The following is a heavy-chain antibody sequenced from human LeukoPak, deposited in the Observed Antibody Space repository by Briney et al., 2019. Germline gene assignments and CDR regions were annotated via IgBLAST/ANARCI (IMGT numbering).Heavy chain of an antibody. CDR3: ARVRRAKRQNRYYFYYYMDV. CDR2: IKQDGSEK. V-gene: IGHV3-7*01. Sequence: PGGSLRLSCAASGFTFSSYWMSWVRQAPGKGLEWVANIKQDGSEKYYVDSVKGRFTISRDNAKDSLYLQMNSLRAEDTAVYFCARVRRAKRQNRYYFYYYMDVWGKGTTVTVSS. J-gene: IGHJ6*03. CDR1: GFTFSSYW. D-gene: IGHD1-14*01.